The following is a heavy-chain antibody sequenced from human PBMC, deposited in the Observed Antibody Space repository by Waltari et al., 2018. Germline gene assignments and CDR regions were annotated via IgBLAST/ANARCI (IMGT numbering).Heavy chain of an antibody. V-gene: IGHV4-34*01. CDR2: INHSGST. CDR3: ARGRIAAAGRDGYYFDY. CDR1: GGSFSGYY. Sequence: QVQLQQWGAGLLKPSETLSLTCAVYGGSFSGYYWSWIRQPPGQGLEWIGEINHSGSTNYNPSLKSRVTISVDTSKNQFSLKLSSVTAADTAVYYCARGRIAAAGRDGYYFDYWGQGTLVTVSS. D-gene: IGHD6-13*01. J-gene: IGHJ4*02.